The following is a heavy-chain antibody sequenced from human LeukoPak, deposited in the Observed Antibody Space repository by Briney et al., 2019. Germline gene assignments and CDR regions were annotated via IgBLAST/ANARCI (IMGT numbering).Heavy chain of an antibody. CDR2: IYHSGST. Sequence: SQTLSLTCAVSGGSISSGGYSWSWIRQPPGKGLEWIGYIYHSGSTYYNPSLKSRVTISVDRSKTQFSLKLSSVTAADTAVYYCARVYGAYSRRPIWYFDLWGRGTLVTVSS. D-gene: IGHD4-17*01. V-gene: IGHV4-30-2*01. CDR1: GGSISSGGYS. J-gene: IGHJ2*01. CDR3: ARVYGAYSRRPIWYFDL.